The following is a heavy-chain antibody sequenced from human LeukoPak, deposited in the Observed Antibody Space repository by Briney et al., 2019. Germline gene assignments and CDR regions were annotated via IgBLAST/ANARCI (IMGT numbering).Heavy chain of an antibody. D-gene: IGHD3-22*01. CDR1: GGSFSGYY. CDR3: ARDLGRYYDSSGYPNYYYYYMDV. J-gene: IGHJ6*03. V-gene: IGHV4-34*01. Sequence: SETLSLTCAVYGGSFSGYYWSWIRQPPGKGLEWIGEINHSGSTNYNPSLKSRVTISVDTSKNHFSLKLSSVTAADTAVYYCARDLGRYYDSSGYPNYYYYYMDVWGKGTTVTVSS. CDR2: INHSGST.